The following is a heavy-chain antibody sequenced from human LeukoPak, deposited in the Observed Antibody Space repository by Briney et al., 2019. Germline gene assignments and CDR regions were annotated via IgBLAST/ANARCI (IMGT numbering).Heavy chain of an antibody. CDR1: GFTFSSYW. D-gene: IGHD6-6*01. Sequence: GGSLRLSCAASGFTFSSYWMHWVRQAPGKGLVWVSRINSDGSSTSYADSVKGRFTISRDSAKNTLHLQVNSLRGEATAVYYCAREVSQLVRDLDYWGQGTLVTVSS. CDR2: INSDGSST. V-gene: IGHV3-74*01. CDR3: AREVSQLVRDLDY. J-gene: IGHJ4*02.